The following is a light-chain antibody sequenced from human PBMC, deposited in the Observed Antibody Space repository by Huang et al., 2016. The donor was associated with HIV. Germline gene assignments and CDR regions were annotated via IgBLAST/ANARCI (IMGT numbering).Light chain of an antibody. CDR2: DAS. CDR3: HQRSNWPAT. V-gene: IGKV3-11*01. CDR1: QSVTSY. Sequence: EIVLTQSPATLSLSPGERATLSCRASQSVTSYLAWYQQRPGQSPRLLIYDASNRATGIPARFSGSGSGTGFTLTISSLEPEDFAVYYCHQRSNWPATFGQGTKLEIK. J-gene: IGKJ2*01.